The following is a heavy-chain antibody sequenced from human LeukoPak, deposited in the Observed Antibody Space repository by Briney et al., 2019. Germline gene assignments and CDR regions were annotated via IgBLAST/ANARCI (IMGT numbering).Heavy chain of an antibody. CDR3: ARGSRQWLVLAFDI. V-gene: IGHV3-7*03. J-gene: IGHJ3*02. CDR2: IKEGGSEK. D-gene: IGHD6-19*01. CDR1: GFTISSYW. Sequence: GGSLRLSCVASGFTISSYWMTWVRQAPGKGLEWVGNIKEGGSEKNYADSVNGRFTTSRDNAKNSLYLQMNSLRAEDTALYYCARGSRQWLVLAFDIWGQGTMVTVSS.